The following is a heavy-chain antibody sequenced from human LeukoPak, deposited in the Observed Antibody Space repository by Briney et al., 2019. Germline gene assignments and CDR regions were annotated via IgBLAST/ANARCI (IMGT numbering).Heavy chain of an antibody. Sequence: SETLSLTCTVSGYFISSGYYWGWIRQPPGKGLEWIGSIYHSGSTNYNPSLKSRVTISVDTSKNQFSLKLSSVTAADTAVYYCARGGGISHYYYYMDVWGKGTTVTISS. D-gene: IGHD6-13*01. CDR1: GYFISSGYY. V-gene: IGHV4-38-2*02. CDR2: IYHSGST. CDR3: ARGGGISHYYYYMDV. J-gene: IGHJ6*03.